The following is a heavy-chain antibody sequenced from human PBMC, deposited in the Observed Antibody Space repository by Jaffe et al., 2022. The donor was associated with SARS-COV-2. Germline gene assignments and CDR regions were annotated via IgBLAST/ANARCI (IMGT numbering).Heavy chain of an antibody. CDR3: ARGFRGDDYGMDV. V-gene: IGHV3-33*01. D-gene: IGHD3-16*01. CDR2: IWYDGSNK. Sequence: QVQLVESGGGVVQPGRSLRLSCAASGFTFSSYGMHWVRQAPGKGLEWVAVIWYDGSNKYYADSVKGRFTISRDNSKNTLYLQMNSLRAEDTAVYYCARGFRGDDYGMDVWGQGTTVTVSS. J-gene: IGHJ6*02. CDR1: GFTFSSYG.